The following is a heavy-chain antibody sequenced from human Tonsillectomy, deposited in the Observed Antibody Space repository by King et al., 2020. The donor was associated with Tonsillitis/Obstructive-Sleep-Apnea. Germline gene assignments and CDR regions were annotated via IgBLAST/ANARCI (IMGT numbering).Heavy chain of an antibody. J-gene: IGHJ6*02. CDR1: GGSISSYY. CDR3: ARDVLGLESYGMDV. CDR2: IYYSGST. Sequence: QVQLQESGPGLVKPSETLSLTCTVSGGSISSYYWSWIRQPPGKGLEWIGYIYYSGSTNYNPSLKSRVTISVDTSKNQFSLKLSSVTAADTAVYYCARDVLGLESYGMDVWGQGTTVTVSS. D-gene: IGHD3-3*01. V-gene: IGHV4-59*01.